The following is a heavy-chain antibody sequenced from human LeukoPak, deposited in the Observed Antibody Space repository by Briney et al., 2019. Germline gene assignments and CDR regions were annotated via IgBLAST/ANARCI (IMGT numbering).Heavy chain of an antibody. Sequence: GGSLRLSCAASGFTFSTYAMHWVRQAPGKGLEWVAVISYDGSNKYYADSVKGRFTISRDNSKNTLYLQMNSLRAEDTAVYYCARGSLLDQVGRSSGFDYWGQGTLVTVSS. CDR2: ISYDGSNK. D-gene: IGHD3-22*01. CDR3: ARGSLLDQVGRSSGFDY. CDR1: GFTFSTYA. V-gene: IGHV3-30-3*01. J-gene: IGHJ4*02.